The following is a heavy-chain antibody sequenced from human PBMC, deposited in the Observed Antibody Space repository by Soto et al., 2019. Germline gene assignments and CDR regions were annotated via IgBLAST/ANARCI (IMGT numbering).Heavy chain of an antibody. V-gene: IGHV1-69*13. Sequence: SVKVSCKASGGTFSSYAISWVRQAPGQGLEWMGGIIPIFGTANYAQKFQGRVTITADESTSTAYMELSSLRSEDTAVYYCARVPYCSSTSCPDWFDPWGQGTLVTVSS. CDR3: ARVPYCSSTSCPDWFDP. D-gene: IGHD2-2*01. CDR2: IIPIFGTA. CDR1: GGTFSSYA. J-gene: IGHJ5*02.